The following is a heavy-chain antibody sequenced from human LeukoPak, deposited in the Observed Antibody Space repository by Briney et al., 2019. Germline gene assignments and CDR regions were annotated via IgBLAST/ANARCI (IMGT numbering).Heavy chain of an antibody. CDR2: IYIGGST. CDR3: ARGPLGYSGYYQGSFDY. D-gene: IGHD5-12*01. J-gene: IGHJ4*02. Sequence: GGSLRLSCGASGFTFSTNYMSWVRQAPGKGLERVSLIYIGGSTYYADAVKGRFTISRDNSKNTLYLQMNSLRAEDAAVYYCARGPLGYSGYYQGSFDYWGQGTLVTVSS. CDR1: GFTFSTNY. V-gene: IGHV3-66*01.